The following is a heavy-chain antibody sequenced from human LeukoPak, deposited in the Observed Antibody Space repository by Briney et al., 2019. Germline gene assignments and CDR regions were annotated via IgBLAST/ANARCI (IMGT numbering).Heavy chain of an antibody. V-gene: IGHV1-24*01. CDR2: FDPEEDDT. CDR1: GYSLTELS. J-gene: IGHJ4*02. Sequence: ASVKVSCKDSGYSLTELSMDCVRQAPGKGLEWMGGFDPEEDDTINAQKYQGRVTMTEDTSTDTAYMELSSLRSEDTAVYYCATNSGSYFLYWGQGTLVAVSS. CDR3: ATNSGSYFLY. D-gene: IGHD1-26*01.